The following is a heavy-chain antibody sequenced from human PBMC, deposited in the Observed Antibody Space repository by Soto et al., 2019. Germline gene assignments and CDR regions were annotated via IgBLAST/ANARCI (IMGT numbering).Heavy chain of an antibody. CDR3: ARVCIFGELLPPYYYYGMDV. CDR1: GGSISSSSYY. J-gene: IGHJ6*02. CDR2: IYYSGST. D-gene: IGHD3-10*02. V-gene: IGHV4-39*01. Sequence: QLQLQESGPGLVKPSETLSLTCTVSGGSISSSSYYWGWIRQPPGKGLEWIGSIYYSGSTYYNPSLKSRVTISVDTSKNQFSLKLSSVTAADTAVYYCARVCIFGELLPPYYYYGMDVWGQGTTVTVSS.